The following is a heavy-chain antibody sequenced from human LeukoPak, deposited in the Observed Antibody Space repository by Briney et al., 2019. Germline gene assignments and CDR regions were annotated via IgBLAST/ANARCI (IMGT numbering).Heavy chain of an antibody. CDR1: GGSISSYY. J-gene: IGHJ4*02. V-gene: IGHV4-4*09. CDR3: AGVGYSSGWSYDY. CDR2: IYTSGST. Sequence: SETLSLTCTVSGGSISSYYWSWIRQPPGKGLEWIGYIYTSGSTNYNPSLKSRVTISVDASKNQFSLKLSSVTAADTAVYYCAGVGYSSGWSYDYWGQGTLVTVSS. D-gene: IGHD6-19*01.